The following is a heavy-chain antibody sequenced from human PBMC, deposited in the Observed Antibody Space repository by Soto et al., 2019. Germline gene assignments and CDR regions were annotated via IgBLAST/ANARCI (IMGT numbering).Heavy chain of an antibody. CDR2: ISSSGSTI. Sequence: VGSLRLSCAASGFTFSDYYMSWIRQAPGKGLEWVSYISSSGSTIYYADSVKGRFTISRDNAKNSLYLQMNSLRAEDTAVYYCARVARFGELDYYYMDVWGKGTTVTVS. D-gene: IGHD3-10*01. CDR1: GFTFSDYY. J-gene: IGHJ6*03. V-gene: IGHV3-11*01. CDR3: ARVARFGELDYYYMDV.